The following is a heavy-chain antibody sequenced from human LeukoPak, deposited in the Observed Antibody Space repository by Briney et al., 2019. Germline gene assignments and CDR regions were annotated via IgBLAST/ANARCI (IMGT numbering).Heavy chain of an antibody. J-gene: IGHJ4*02. Sequence: TGGSLRLPCAASGFTFSSYGMHWVRQAPGKGLEWVAFIRYDGSNKYYADSVKGRLTISRDNSKNTLYLQMNSLRAEDTAVYYRANAYYYDSSGYYFDYWGQGTLVTVSS. CDR2: IRYDGSNK. CDR3: ANAYYYDSSGYYFDY. V-gene: IGHV3-30*02. CDR1: GFTFSSYG. D-gene: IGHD3-22*01.